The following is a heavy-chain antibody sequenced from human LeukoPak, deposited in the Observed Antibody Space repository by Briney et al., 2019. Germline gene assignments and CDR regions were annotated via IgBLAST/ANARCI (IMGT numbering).Heavy chain of an antibody. D-gene: IGHD1-7*01. CDR3: ARDVPGTTPFDY. J-gene: IGHJ4*02. CDR1: GYIFSNYG. Sequence: GASVTVSFTSSGYIFSNYGISWVRQAPGQGLEWMGWISAKNGDTNYIQKFRGRVTMTTDTSTSTAYMELWSLRSDDTAVYYCARDVPGTTPFDYWGQGTLVTVSS. V-gene: IGHV1-18*01. CDR2: ISAKNGDT.